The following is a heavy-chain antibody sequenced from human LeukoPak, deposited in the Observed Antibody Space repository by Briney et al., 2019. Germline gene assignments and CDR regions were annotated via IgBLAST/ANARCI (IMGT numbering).Heavy chain of an antibody. CDR1: GYTFTGYY. D-gene: IGHD4-17*01. CDR2: INPNSGGT. CDR3: ARGSTVTTFGFFY. V-gene: IGHV1-2*02. Sequence: APVKVSCKASGYTFTGYYMHWVRQAPGQGLEWMGWINPNSGGTNYAQKFQGRVTMTRDTSISTAYMELSRLRSDDTAVYYCARGSTVTTFGFFYWGQGTLVTVSS. J-gene: IGHJ4*02.